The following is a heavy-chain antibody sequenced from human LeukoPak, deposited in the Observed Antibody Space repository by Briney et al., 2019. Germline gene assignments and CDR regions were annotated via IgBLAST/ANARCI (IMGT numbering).Heavy chain of an antibody. V-gene: IGHV1-46*01. CDR2: INPSGGST. Sequence: ASVKVSCKASGYTFTSYYMHWVRQAPGQGLEWMGIINPSGGSTSYAQKFQGRVTMTRDTPTSTVYMELSSLRSEDTAVYYCARGLSRSIAARPLPFYWGQGTLVTVSS. CDR3: ARGLSRSIAARPLPFY. D-gene: IGHD6-6*01. J-gene: IGHJ4*02. CDR1: GYTFTSYY.